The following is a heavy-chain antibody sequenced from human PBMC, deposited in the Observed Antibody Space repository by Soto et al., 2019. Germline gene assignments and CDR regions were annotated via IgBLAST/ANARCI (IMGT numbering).Heavy chain of an antibody. J-gene: IGHJ5*02. CDR3: ARDRHNNFFDP. Sequence: PSETLSLTCTVSGASMSSGGYYWTWIRQSPGKGLEWIGYIYYSGSTYYNPSLESRVAISLDTSRSQFSLTLHSVTAADTAIYYCARDRHNNFFDPWGQGALVTLSS. V-gene: IGHV4-31*03. CDR1: GASMSSGGYY. CDR2: IYYSGST. D-gene: IGHD6-6*01.